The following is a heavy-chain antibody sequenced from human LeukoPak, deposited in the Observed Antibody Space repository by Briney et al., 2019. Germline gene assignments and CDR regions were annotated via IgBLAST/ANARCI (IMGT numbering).Heavy chain of an antibody. V-gene: IGHV3-21*01. Sequence: PGGSLRLSCAASGFTFSSYSMNWVRQAPGKGLEWVSSISSSSSYIYYADSVKGRFTISRDNAKNSLYLQMNSLRAEDTAVYYCATFPNYYDSSSTVTDYWGQGTLVTVSS. CDR1: GFTFSSYS. J-gene: IGHJ4*02. CDR2: ISSSSSYI. D-gene: IGHD3-22*01. CDR3: ATFPNYYDSSSTVTDY.